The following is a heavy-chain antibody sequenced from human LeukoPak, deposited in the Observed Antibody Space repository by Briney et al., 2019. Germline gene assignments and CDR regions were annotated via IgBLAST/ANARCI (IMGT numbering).Heavy chain of an antibody. CDR1: GFTFSSYE. V-gene: IGHV3-48*03. CDR3: ARGRPVGISTVEDY. J-gene: IGHJ4*02. D-gene: IGHD4-23*01. CDR2: ISSSGSTI. Sequence: PGGSLRLSCAASGFTFSSYEMNWVRQAPGKGLEWVSYISSSGSTIYYADSVKGRFTMSRDNSKNTLSLQMNDLKPEDTAVYYCARGRPVGISTVEDYWGQGTLVTVSS.